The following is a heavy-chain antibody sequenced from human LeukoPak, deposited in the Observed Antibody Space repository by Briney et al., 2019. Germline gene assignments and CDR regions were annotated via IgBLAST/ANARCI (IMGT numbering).Heavy chain of an antibody. V-gene: IGHV3-23*01. CDR1: GFTLGNYA. CDR2: LSASGGST. Sequence: GGSLRLSCVASGFTLGNYAMTWVRQAPGKGLEWVSHLSASGGSTYYADSVKGRLTISRDNSRNTLHLQMRSLRAEDTAVYYCAKGNDDILTGFDYWGQGTLVTVSS. CDR3: AKGNDDILTGFDY. D-gene: IGHD3-9*01. J-gene: IGHJ4*02.